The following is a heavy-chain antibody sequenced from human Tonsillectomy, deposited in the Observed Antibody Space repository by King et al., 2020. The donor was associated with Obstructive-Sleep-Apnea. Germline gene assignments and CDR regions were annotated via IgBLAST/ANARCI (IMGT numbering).Heavy chain of an antibody. D-gene: IGHD3-10*01. J-gene: IGHJ6*02. Sequence: QLVQSGAEVKKPGASVKVSCKASGYTFTSYGINWVRQAPGQGPEWMGWISAYKGNTNYAQKFQGRVTMTTATSTRPAYMEVRSLRSDDTAVYYCASAGGFGELLSNYNGMDVWGQGTTVTVSS. CDR2: ISAYKGNT. V-gene: IGHV1-18*01. CDR1: GYTFTSYG. CDR3: ASAGGFGELLSNYNGMDV.